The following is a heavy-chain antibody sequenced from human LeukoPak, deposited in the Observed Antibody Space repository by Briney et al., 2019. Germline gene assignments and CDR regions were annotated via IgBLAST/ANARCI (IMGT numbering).Heavy chain of an antibody. CDR3: ARDAGLSSQPYSSSLVMNAFDI. V-gene: IGHV4-59*12. CDR1: GGSISSYY. J-gene: IGHJ3*02. Sequence: SETLSLTCTVSGGSISSYYWSWIRQPPGKGLEWIGYIYHSRSTYYNPSLKSRVTISVDRSKNQFSLKLSSVTAADTAVYYCARDAGLSSQPYSSSLVMNAFDIWGQGTMVTVSS. D-gene: IGHD6-13*01. CDR2: IYHSRST.